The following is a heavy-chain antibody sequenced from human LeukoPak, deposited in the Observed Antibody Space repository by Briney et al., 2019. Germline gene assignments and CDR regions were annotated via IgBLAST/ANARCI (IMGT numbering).Heavy chain of an antibody. Sequence: GGSLKISCKGSGYSFTSYWIGWVRQMPGKGLEWMGIIYPGDSDTRYSPSFQGQVTISADKSISTAYLRWSSLKASDTAMYYCARTTAYYYDSSGYYYWGQGTLVIVSS. CDR3: ARTTAYYYDSSGYYY. V-gene: IGHV5-51*01. CDR2: IYPGDSDT. D-gene: IGHD3-22*01. J-gene: IGHJ4*02. CDR1: GYSFTSYW.